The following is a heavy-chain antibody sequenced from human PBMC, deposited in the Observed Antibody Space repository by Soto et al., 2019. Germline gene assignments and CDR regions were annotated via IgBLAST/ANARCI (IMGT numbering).Heavy chain of an antibody. CDR1: GGSISSYY. CDR2: IYYSGST. J-gene: IGHJ4*02. Sequence: SETLSLTCTVSGGSISSYYWSWIRQPPGKGLEWIGYIYYSGSTNYNPSLKSRVTISVDTSKNQFSLKLSSVTAADTAVYYSAREIRYSGSSDYWGQGTLVTVSS. CDR3: AREIRYSGSSDY. D-gene: IGHD1-26*01. V-gene: IGHV4-59*01.